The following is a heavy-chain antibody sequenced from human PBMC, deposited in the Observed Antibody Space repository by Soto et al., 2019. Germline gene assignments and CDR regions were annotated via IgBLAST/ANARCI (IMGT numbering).Heavy chain of an antibody. D-gene: IGHD4-17*01. CDR3: AKDPNGDFLGAFDS. CDR2: ISGSGGNT. CDR1: AFTFSSYA. J-gene: IGHJ4*02. V-gene: IGHV3-23*01. Sequence: EMQLLESGGGLVQPGGSLRLSCAASAFTFSSYALTWVRQAPGKGLEWVSLISGSGGNTYYADSVKGRFTISRDNSKNTLYLQMNSLRAENTAVYYCAKDPNGDFLGAFDSWGQGTLVTVSS.